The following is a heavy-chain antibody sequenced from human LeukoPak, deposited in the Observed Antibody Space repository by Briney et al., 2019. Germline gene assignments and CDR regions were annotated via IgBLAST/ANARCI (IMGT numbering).Heavy chain of an antibody. Sequence: GGSLRLSCVASGFTFSRYWMHWVRQTPSKGLVWVSRINSAGSSTSYADPVQGRFTISRDNAKNTLYLHMNSLRAEDRAVYYCARDQVAAPFSFDYWGQGTLVTVSS. V-gene: IGHV3-74*01. D-gene: IGHD6-13*01. CDR3: ARDQVAAPFSFDY. J-gene: IGHJ4*02. CDR1: GFTFSRYW. CDR2: INSAGSST.